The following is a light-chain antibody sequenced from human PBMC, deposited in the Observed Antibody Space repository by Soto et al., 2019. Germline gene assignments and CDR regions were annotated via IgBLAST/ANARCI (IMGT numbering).Light chain of an antibody. CDR1: QSINSW. J-gene: IGKJ1*01. V-gene: IGKV1-5*03. CDR2: KAS. CDR3: QQFNSYPWT. Sequence: DIQMTQCPSTLSASVGDRVTITCRASQSINSWLAWYQQKPGKAPKLLIYKASTLESGVPSSFSGSGSGTEFTLTISSLRPDDFATYYCQQFNSYPWTFGQGTKVEIK.